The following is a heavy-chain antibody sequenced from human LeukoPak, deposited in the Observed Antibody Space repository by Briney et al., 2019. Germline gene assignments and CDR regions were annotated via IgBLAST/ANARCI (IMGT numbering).Heavy chain of an antibody. Sequence: GGSLRLSCAASGFTFSSNYMSWVRQAPGKGLEWVSVIYSGGSTYYADSVKGRFTISRDNSKNTLYLQMNSLRAEDTAVYYCAKATRDILTGYYYHFDYWGQGTLVTVSS. V-gene: IGHV3-53*01. CDR2: IYSGGST. CDR1: GFTFSSNY. J-gene: IGHJ4*02. D-gene: IGHD3-9*01. CDR3: AKATRDILTGYYYHFDY.